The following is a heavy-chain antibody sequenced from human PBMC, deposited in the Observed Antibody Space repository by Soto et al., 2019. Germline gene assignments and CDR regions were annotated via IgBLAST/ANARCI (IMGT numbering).Heavy chain of an antibody. V-gene: IGHV3-53*01. CDR3: ARDRIESGYPEYFQF. Sequence: PGGSLRLSCAASGFTVSSNYMSWVRQAPGKGLEWVSIIYSGGSTYYADSVKGRFTISRDNSKNTLYLQMNSLRAEDTAVYYCARDRIESGYPEYFQFWGQGTLVTVSS. CDR1: GFTVSSNY. D-gene: IGHD3-22*01. J-gene: IGHJ1*01. CDR2: IYSGGST.